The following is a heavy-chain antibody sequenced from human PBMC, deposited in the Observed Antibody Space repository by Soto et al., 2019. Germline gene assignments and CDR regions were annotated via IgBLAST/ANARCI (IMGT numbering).Heavy chain of an antibody. CDR1: GGSFSGYY. D-gene: IGHD3-9*01. V-gene: IGHV4-34*01. CDR2: INHSGST. J-gene: IGHJ6*02. Sequence: SETLSLSCAVYGGSFSGYYWSWIRQPPGKGLEWIGEINHSGSTNYNPSLKSRVTISVDTSKNQFSLKLSSVTAADTAVYYCARGSMYYDILTGYYRRYSYGMDVWRPGTTVTVSS. CDR3: ARGSMYYDILTGYYRRYSYGMDV.